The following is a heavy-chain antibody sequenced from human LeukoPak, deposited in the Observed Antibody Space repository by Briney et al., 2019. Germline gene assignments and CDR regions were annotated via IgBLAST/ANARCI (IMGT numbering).Heavy chain of an antibody. CDR1: GGSISSYY. J-gene: IGHJ6*03. D-gene: IGHD3-3*02. CDR3: VRHFRYYYYYMDV. V-gene: IGHV4-4*09. CDR2: IYTSGST. Sequence: SETLSLTCTVSGGSISSYYWSWIRQPPGKGLEWIGYIYTSGSTNYNPSLKSRVTISVDTSKNQFSLKLSSVTAADTAVYYCVRHFRYYYYYMDVWGKGTTVTVSS.